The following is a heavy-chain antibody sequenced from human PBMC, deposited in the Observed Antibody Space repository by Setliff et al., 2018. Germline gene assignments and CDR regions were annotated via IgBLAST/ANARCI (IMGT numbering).Heavy chain of an antibody. D-gene: IGHD6-6*01. CDR3: AREGVDSRSSTDYRYYMDV. Sequence: ASVKVSCKASGYTFTSYGISWVRQVPGQGLEWMGWITIYNGNTNYAQKFQDRVSMTTDASTGTAYMELSSLRSEDTAVYYCAREGVDSRSSTDYRYYMDVWGKGTTVTVSS. CDR1: GYTFTSYG. CDR2: ITIYNGNT. V-gene: IGHV1-18*01. J-gene: IGHJ6*03.